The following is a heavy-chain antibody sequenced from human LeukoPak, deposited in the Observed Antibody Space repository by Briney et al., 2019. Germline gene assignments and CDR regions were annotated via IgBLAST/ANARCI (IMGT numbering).Heavy chain of an antibody. CDR1: GYTLTELS. J-gene: IGHJ4*02. Sequence: ASGKVSCKVSGYTLTELSMHWVRQAPGKGNELMGSFDPENGETLYEQEFQGRVRLTKATSEDTAYLDLIMIRPEDTAPDYCTRSAVVLPYYFDYCGQGTLVTVSS. V-gene: IGHV1-24*01. D-gene: IGHD3-22*01. CDR2: FDPENGET. CDR3: TRSAVVLPYYFDY.